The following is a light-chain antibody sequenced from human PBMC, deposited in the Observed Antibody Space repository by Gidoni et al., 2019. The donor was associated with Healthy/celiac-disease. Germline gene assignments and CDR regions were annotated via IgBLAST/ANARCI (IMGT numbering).Light chain of an antibody. Sequence: DIVMTQSPATLSVSPGERATPSCRASQSVSSNLAWYQQKPGQAPRLLIYGASTRATGIPARFSGSGSGTEFTLTISSLQSEDFAVYYCQQYNNWPPLFTFGPGTKVEIK. CDR3: QQYNNWPPLFT. CDR1: QSVSSN. V-gene: IGKV3-15*01. CDR2: GAS. J-gene: IGKJ3*01.